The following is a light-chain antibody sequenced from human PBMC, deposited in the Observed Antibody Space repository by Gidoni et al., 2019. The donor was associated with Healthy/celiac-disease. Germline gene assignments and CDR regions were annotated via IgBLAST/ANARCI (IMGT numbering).Light chain of an antibody. CDR3: MQALQTPYMYT. J-gene: IGKJ2*01. CDR2: LGS. V-gene: IGKV2-28*01. Sequence: DIVMTQSPLSLPVTPGEPASISCRSSQSLLHSNGYNYLDWYLQKPGQSPQLLIYLGSNRASGVPDRFSGSGSGTDFTLKISRVEAEDVGVYYCMQALQTPYMYTFGQGTSAGDQT. CDR1: QSLLHSNGYNY.